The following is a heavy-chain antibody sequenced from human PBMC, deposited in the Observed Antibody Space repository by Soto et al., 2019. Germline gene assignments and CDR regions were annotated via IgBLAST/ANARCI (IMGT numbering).Heavy chain of an antibody. CDR1: GFTFSSYG. CDR3: AKEVRHGGMDV. CDR2: ISYDGSNK. Sequence: AGGSLRLSCAASGFTFSSYGMHWVRQAPGKGLEWVAVISYDGSNKYYADSVKGRFTISRDNSKNTLYLQMNSLRAEDTAVYYCAKEVRHGGMDVWGQGTTVTVSS. V-gene: IGHV3-30*18. J-gene: IGHJ6*02.